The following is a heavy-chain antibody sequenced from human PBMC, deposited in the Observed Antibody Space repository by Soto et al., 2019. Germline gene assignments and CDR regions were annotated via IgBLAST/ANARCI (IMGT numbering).Heavy chain of an antibody. D-gene: IGHD6-13*01. CDR2: IIPIFGTA. Sequence: QVQLVQSGAEVKKPGSSVKVSCKASGGTFSSYAISWVRQAPGQGLEWMGGIIPIFGTANYAQKFQGRVTITADESKSPAYLELSSLRSEDTAVYYCARDMAVAAAAGTNWFDPWGQGTLVTVSS. J-gene: IGHJ5*02. CDR1: GGTFSSYA. V-gene: IGHV1-69*12. CDR3: ARDMAVAAAAGTNWFDP.